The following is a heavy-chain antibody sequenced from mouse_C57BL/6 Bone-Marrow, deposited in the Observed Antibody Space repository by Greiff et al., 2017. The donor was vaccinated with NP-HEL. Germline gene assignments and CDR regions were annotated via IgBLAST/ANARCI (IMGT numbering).Heavy chain of an antibody. CDR2: INPNNGGT. CDR3: ARSTLMDY. J-gene: IGHJ4*01. CDR1: GYTFTDYY. V-gene: IGHV1-26*01. Sequence: VQLQQPGPELVKPGASVKISCKASGYTFTDYYMNWVKQSHGKSLEWIGDINPNNGGTSYNQKFKGKATLTVDKSSSTAYMELRSLTSEDSAVYYCARSTLMDYWGQGTSVTVSS.